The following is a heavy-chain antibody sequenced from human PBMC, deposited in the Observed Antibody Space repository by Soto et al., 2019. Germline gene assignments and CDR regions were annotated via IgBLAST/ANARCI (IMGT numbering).Heavy chain of an antibody. D-gene: IGHD3-16*01. Sequence: SETLSLTCAVYGGSFSGYYWSWIRQPPGKGLEWIGEINHSGSTNYNPSLKSRVTISVDTSKNQFSLKLSSVTAADTAVFYCARGEGLRMGGNYYYYMDVWGKGTTVTVSS. V-gene: IGHV4-34*01. CDR1: GGSFSGYY. J-gene: IGHJ6*03. CDR2: INHSGST. CDR3: ARGEGLRMGGNYYYYMDV.